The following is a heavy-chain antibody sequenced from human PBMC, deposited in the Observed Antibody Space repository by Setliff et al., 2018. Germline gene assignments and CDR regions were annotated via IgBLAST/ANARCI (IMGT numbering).Heavy chain of an antibody. V-gene: IGHV1-18*01. Sequence: ASVKVSCKASGYTFPTYGISWVRQAPGQGLEWMGYINTYNGDTYFAQKVQGRVTLTTDTSTNTAYMELRSPRSDDTAMYYCARDADYYKSVENPIFDSWGQGTLVTVSS. CDR2: INTYNGDT. CDR1: GYTFPTYG. J-gene: IGHJ4*02. D-gene: IGHD3-10*01. CDR3: ARDADYYKSVENPIFDS.